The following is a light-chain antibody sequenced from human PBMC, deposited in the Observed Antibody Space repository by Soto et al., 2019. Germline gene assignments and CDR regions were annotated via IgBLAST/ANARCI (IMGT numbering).Light chain of an antibody. J-gene: IGKJ1*01. CDR2: DAS. CDR3: QQYNSYSLT. Sequence: DIQMTQSPSTLSAAVGDRVTITCRARQSISSWLAWYRQKPGKAPKLLIYDASSLERGVPSRFSGSGSGTEFTLTISSVQPDYFATYFCQQYNSYSLTFGQGTKVEIK. CDR1: QSISSW. V-gene: IGKV1-5*01.